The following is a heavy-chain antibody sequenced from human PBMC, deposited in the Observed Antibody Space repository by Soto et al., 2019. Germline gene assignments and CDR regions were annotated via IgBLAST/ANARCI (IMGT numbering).Heavy chain of an antibody. J-gene: IGHJ5*02. V-gene: IGHV4-34*01. Sequence: SETLSLTCAVYGGSFSGYYWTWIRQPPGTGLEWIGEINHSGSTNYNPSLKSRVTISVDTSKNQFSLKLSSVTAADTAVYYCARRSMVRGVIIESWFDPWGQGTLVTVS. CDR3: ARRSMVRGVIIESWFDP. CDR1: GGSFSGYY. CDR2: INHSGST. D-gene: IGHD3-10*01.